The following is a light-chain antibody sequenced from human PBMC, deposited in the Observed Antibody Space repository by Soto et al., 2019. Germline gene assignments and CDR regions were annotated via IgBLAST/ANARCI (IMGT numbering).Light chain of an antibody. CDR3: QQYGSSPLT. V-gene: IGKV3-20*01. CDR1: QSVSSSY. CDR2: DAS. Sequence: EIVLTQSPGTLSLSPGERATLSCSASQSVSSSYLAWYQQKPGQAPRLLIYDASSRATGIPDRFSGSGSGTDFTLTISRLEPEDFAVYYCQQYGSSPLTFGQGTKVDI. J-gene: IGKJ1*01.